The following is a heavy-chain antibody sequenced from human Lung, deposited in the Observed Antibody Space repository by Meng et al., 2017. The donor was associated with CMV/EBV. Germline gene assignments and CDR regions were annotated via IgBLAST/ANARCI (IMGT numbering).Heavy chain of an antibody. D-gene: IGHD3-10*01. CDR1: GDGFSSYS. CDR3: ARGPGGSGSYYIY. V-gene: IGHV1-69*10. J-gene: IGHJ4*02. Sequence: SVNVSCKISGDGFSSYSVTWVRLAPGQGLEWMGVIIPIIGVTNYAQKFQGRVAITADKSRNTAYMELSSLRSDDTAFYYCARGPGGSGSYYIYWGQGPLVTVSS. CDR2: IIPIIGVT.